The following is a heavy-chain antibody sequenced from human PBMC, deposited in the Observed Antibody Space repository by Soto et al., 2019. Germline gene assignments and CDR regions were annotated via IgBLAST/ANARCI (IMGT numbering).Heavy chain of an antibody. Sequence: VALLKVSCKAAGKSFSGYDSNWVRQATGHGLEWMGWINPNSGNIGYAQKFQGRVTMTRDTAIRTAYMEVSRLRSDDTAVYYCARGRASGSYYLLDYWGQGTLVTVSS. CDR3: ARGRASGSYYLLDY. V-gene: IGHV1-8*01. CDR1: GKSFSGYD. D-gene: IGHD3-10*01. J-gene: IGHJ4*02. CDR2: INPNSGNI.